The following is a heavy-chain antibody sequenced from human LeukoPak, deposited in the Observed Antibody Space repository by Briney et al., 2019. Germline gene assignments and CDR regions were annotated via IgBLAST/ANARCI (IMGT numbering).Heavy chain of an antibody. D-gene: IGHD6-6*01. V-gene: IGHV1-8*01. CDR2: MNPNSGNT. Sequence: ASVKVSCKASGHTFTSYDISWVRQPTGPGLEWMGGMNPNSGNTGYAQKFQGRVTITRNTSISTAYMELSSLRSEDTAVYYCARGEYSCSSSWFDSWGQGTLATVSS. CDR3: ARGEYSCSSSWFDS. CDR1: GHTFTSYD. J-gene: IGHJ5*01.